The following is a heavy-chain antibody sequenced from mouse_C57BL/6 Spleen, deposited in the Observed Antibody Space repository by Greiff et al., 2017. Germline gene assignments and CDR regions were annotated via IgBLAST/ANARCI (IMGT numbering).Heavy chain of an antibody. CDR3: ARDLYYYGSSYFDY. V-gene: IGHV5-16*01. D-gene: IGHD1-1*01. J-gene: IGHJ2*01. CDR2: INADGSST. CDR1: GFTFSDYY. Sequence: EVHLVEPEGGLVQPGSSMKLSCTASGFTFSDYYMAWVRQVPEKGLEWVANINADGSSTYYLDSLKSRFIISRDNAKNSLYLQMSSLKSEDTATYYCARDLYYYGSSYFDYWGQGTTLTVSS.